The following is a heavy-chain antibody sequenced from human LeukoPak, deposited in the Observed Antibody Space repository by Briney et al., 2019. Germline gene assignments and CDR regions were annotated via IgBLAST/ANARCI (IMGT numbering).Heavy chain of an antibody. V-gene: IGHV3-23*01. Sequence: SGGSLRLSCAASGFTFSSYDMSWLRQAPGKGLEWVSEISGCDESTKYVDSVKGRFTISRDNSKNTLYLLLNSLRVDDTAVYYCANRRLGRGAFDIWGQGTMVTVSS. J-gene: IGHJ3*02. D-gene: IGHD7-27*01. CDR1: GFTFSSYD. CDR2: ISGCDEST. CDR3: ANRRLGRGAFDI.